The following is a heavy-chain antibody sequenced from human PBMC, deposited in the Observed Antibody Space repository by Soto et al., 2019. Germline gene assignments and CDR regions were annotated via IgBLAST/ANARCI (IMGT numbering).Heavy chain of an antibody. CDR2: IWYDGSNK. CDR1: GFTFSSYG. V-gene: IGHV3-33*01. J-gene: IGHJ4*02. CDR3: ARDFGDPAPFFDY. D-gene: IGHD2-2*01. Sequence: PGGSLRLSCAASGFTFSSYGMHWVRQAPGKGLEWVAVIWYDGSNKYYADSVKGRFTISRDNSKNTLYLQMNSLRAEDTAVYYCARDFGDPAPFFDYWGQGTLVTVSS.